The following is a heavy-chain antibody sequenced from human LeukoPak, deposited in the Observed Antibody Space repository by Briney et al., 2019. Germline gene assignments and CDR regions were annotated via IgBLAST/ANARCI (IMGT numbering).Heavy chain of an antibody. CDR2: ISYDGSNK. Sequence: PGGSLRLSCAASGFTFSSYAMHWVRQAPGKGLEWVAVISYDGSNKYYADSVKGRFTISRDNSKNTLYLQMNSLRAEDTAVYYCARTTGTTYYYYGMDVWGRGTTVTVSS. CDR1: GFTFSSYA. D-gene: IGHD1/OR15-1a*01. V-gene: IGHV3-30-3*01. CDR3: ARTTGTTYYYYGMDV. J-gene: IGHJ6*02.